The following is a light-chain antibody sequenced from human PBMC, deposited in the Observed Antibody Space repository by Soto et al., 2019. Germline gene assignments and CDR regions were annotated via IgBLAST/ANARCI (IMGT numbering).Light chain of an antibody. CDR1: PSDVGGYNS. CDR3: CSYAGSYV. CDR2: DVS. J-gene: IGLJ1*01. Sequence: QSSLTQPPSASGSPGQSVTISCTGTPSDVGGYNSVSWYQQYPGKAPKLMIYDVSKRPSGVPDRFSGSKSGNTASLTVSGLQAEDEANYYCCSYAGSYVFGTGTKLTVL. V-gene: IGLV2-8*01.